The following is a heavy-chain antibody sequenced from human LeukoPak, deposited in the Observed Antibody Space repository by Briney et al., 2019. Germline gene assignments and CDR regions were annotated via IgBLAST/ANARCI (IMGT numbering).Heavy chain of an antibody. CDR2: INSDGSIT. V-gene: IGHV3-74*01. CDR3: ARVAGGSSPYYFDY. J-gene: IGHJ4*02. D-gene: IGHD2-15*01. CDR1: GFTFSNYW. Sequence: PGRSLRLSCAASGFTFSNYWMHWVRQAPGKGLVWVSRINSDGSITDYADSVKGRFTISRDNAKNTLHLQMNSLGAEDTAVYYCARVAGGSSPYYFDYWGQGTLVTVSS.